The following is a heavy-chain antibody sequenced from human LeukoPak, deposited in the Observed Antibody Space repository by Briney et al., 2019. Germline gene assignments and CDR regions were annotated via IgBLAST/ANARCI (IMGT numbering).Heavy chain of an antibody. V-gene: IGHV4-59*01. J-gene: IGHJ4*02. CDR2: IYYSGSN. CDR3: ARELKVGNTGYYFDY. D-gene: IGHD2/OR15-2a*01. CDR1: SGSISDYY. Sequence: KPSETLSLTCTVSSGSISDYYWSWIRQPPGKGLEWIGYIYYSGSNNYNPSLKSRVTILVDMSKNQFSLKMSSVTAADTAVYYCARELKVGNTGYYFDYWGQGTLVTVSS.